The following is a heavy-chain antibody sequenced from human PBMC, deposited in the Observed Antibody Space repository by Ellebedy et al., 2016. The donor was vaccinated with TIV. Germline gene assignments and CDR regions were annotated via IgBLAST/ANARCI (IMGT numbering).Heavy chain of an antibody. CDR2: ISVDGRST. J-gene: IGHJ4*02. CDR3: AKTETGSPDY. D-gene: IGHD3-9*01. CDR1: GFTFSSHA. Sequence: GESLKISXAASGFTFSSHAMHWVRQAPGEGLVWVSRISVDGRSTTYAESVKGRFTFSRDNAKNTLYLQMDSLRAEDTAVYYCAKTETGSPDYWGQGTLVTVSS. V-gene: IGHV3-74*01.